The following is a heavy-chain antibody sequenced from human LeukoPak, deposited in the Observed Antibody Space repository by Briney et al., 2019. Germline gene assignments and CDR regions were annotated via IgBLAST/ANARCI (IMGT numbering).Heavy chain of an antibody. CDR3: AREVYFDY. CDR2: IYSAGST. J-gene: IGHJ4*02. Sequence: GGSLRLSCAASGFTFSSYWMSWVRQAPGKGLEWVSIIYSAGSTYYADSVKGRFTISRDNSKNTLYLQMNSLRAEDTAVYYCAREVYFDYWGQGTLVTVSS. CDR1: GFTFSSYW. V-gene: IGHV3-53*01.